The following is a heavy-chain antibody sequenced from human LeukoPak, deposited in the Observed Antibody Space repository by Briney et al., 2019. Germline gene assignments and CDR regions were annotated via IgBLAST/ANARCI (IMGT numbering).Heavy chain of an antibody. V-gene: IGHV3-30*04. CDR2: ISYDGSNK. J-gene: IGHJ3*02. CDR3: ARRTSKDAFDI. D-gene: IGHD1/OR15-1a*01. Sequence: GSLRLSCAASGFTFSSYEMNWVRQAPGKGLEWVAVISYDGSNKYYADSVKGRFTISRDNSKNTLYLQMNSLRAEDTAVYYCARRTSKDAFDIWGQGTMVTVSS. CDR1: GFTFSSYE.